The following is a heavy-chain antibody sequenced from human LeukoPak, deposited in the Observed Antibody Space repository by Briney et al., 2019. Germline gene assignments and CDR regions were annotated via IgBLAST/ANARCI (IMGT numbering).Heavy chain of an antibody. J-gene: IGHJ4*02. Sequence: GASVKVSCKASGYTFTGYYMHWVRQAPGQGLEWMGRINPNSGGTNYAQKFQGRVTMTRDTSISTAYVELSRLRSDDTAVYYCARSHYYDSSGYSSCGYWGQGTLVTVSS. D-gene: IGHD3-22*01. CDR3: ARSHYYDSSGYSSCGY. CDR2: INPNSGGT. CDR1: GYTFTGYY. V-gene: IGHV1-2*06.